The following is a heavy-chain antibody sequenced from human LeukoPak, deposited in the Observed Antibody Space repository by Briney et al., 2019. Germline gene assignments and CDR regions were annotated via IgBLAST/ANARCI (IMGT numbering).Heavy chain of an antibody. Sequence: GGSLRHSCAVSGFTFSSYVMSSVRQARGRGLEWVSAIGGCGVPTFYADSVKGRFTISRDSSTNTVYLQMNSLRVDETAVYFCAKRGIVIRAVIIIGFHKEAYYFDYWGQGILVTVSS. CDR1: GFTFSSYV. CDR2: IGGCGVPT. J-gene: IGHJ4*02. D-gene: IGHD3-10*01. V-gene: IGHV3-23*01. CDR3: AKRGIVIRAVIIIGFHKEAYYFDY.